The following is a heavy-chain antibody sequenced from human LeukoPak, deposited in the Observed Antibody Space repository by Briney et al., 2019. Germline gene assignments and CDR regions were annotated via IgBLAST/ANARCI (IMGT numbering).Heavy chain of an antibody. D-gene: IGHD3-16*01. CDR3: TRDRAYSTFDY. CDR2: INPDGSEK. CDR1: GFTFSSYW. J-gene: IGHJ4*02. Sequence: GGSLRLSCAASGFTFSSYWMSWVRQAPGKGVEWVAYINPDGSEKNYVDSVKGRFTISRDNAKNSVYLQMNGLRAEDTAVYYCTRDRAYSTFDYWGQGILVTVSS. V-gene: IGHV3-7*01.